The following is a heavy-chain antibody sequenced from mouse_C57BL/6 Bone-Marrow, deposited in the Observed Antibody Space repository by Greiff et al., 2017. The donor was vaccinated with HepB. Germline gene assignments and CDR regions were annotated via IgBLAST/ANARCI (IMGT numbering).Heavy chain of an antibody. CDR3: ARVGQMVGGYFDY. Sequence: QVQLQQSGPELVKPGASVKISCKASGYAFSSSWMNWVKQRPGKGLEWIGRIYPGDGDTNYNGKFKGKATLTADKSSSTAYMQLSSLTSEDSAVYYCARVGQMVGGYFDYWGQGTTLTVSS. V-gene: IGHV1-82*01. CDR1: GYAFSSSW. J-gene: IGHJ2*01. D-gene: IGHD1-1*02. CDR2: IYPGDGDT.